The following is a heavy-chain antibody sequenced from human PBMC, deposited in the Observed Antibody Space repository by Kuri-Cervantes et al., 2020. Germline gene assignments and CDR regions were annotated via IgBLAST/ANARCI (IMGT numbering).Heavy chain of an antibody. CDR1: GFTFSVFW. J-gene: IGHJ2*01. CDR3: AREIPRYFDL. CDR2: ISGSGGST. Sequence: GGSLRLSCAASGFTFSVFWMHWVRQVPGKGLECVSTISGSGGSTFYADSVKGRFTISRDNSKNTLYLQMNNLRAEDTAVYYCAREIPRYFDLWGRGTLVTVSS. V-gene: IGHV3-23*01. D-gene: IGHD2-21*01.